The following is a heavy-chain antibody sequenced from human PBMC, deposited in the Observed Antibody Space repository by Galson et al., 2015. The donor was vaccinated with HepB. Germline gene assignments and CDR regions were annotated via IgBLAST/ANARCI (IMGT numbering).Heavy chain of an antibody. D-gene: IGHD2-2*01. CDR3: AKAPPIVVVPYFDP. CDR2: ISGSGGST. CDR1: GFTFSSYA. J-gene: IGHJ5*02. Sequence: PRLSCAASGFTFSSYAMSWVRQAPGKGLEWVSAISGSGGSTYYADSVKGRFTISRDNSKNTLYLQMNSLRAEDTAVYYCAKAPPIVVVPYFDPWGQGTLVTVSS. V-gene: IGHV3-23*01.